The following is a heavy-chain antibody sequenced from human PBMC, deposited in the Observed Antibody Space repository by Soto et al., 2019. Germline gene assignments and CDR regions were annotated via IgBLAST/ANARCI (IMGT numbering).Heavy chain of an antibody. Sequence: SSETLSLTCAVYAGSFSHYYWNWIRQSPGKGLEWIGKIKHSGSSNYNPSLRSRVSISVDMSKNQFSLGLTSVTAADTAVYYCARGGSSDWQVALDIWGQGTMVTVSS. CDR2: IKHSGSS. V-gene: IGHV4-34*01. J-gene: IGHJ3*02. CDR1: AGSFSHYY. CDR3: ARGGSSDWQVALDI. D-gene: IGHD6-19*01.